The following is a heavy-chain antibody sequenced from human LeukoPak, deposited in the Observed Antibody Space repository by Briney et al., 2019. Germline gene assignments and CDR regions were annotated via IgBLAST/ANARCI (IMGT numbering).Heavy chain of an antibody. D-gene: IGHD2-2*01. V-gene: IGHV3-23*01. CDR2: ISGSDYT. CDR1: GFNFSDYG. Sequence: PGGSLRLSCAASGFNFSDYGMIWVRQAPGKGLEWVSGISGSDYTDHADSVRGRFTISRDKYKKMLYLQMNNLRAEDTAMYYCAKGDCSSTNGYPDYWGQGILVTVSS. J-gene: IGHJ4*02. CDR3: AKGDCSSTNGYPDY.